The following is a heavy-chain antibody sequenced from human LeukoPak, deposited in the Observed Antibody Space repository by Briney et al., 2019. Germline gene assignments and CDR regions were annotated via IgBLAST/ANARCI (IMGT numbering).Heavy chain of an antibody. D-gene: IGHD4-17*01. CDR2: IRYDGTNK. J-gene: IGHJ5*02. CDR1: GFTFRTCA. Sequence: GGSLRLSCAASGFTFRTCAMHWVRQAPGKGLEWVAFIRYDGTNKNYADSVKGRFTISRDNSKDTLFLQMNSLRPEDTAVYYCVKGDDYGAHMRLPKYNWFDPWGQGTLVTVSS. V-gene: IGHV3-30*02. CDR3: VKGDDYGAHMRLPKYNWFDP.